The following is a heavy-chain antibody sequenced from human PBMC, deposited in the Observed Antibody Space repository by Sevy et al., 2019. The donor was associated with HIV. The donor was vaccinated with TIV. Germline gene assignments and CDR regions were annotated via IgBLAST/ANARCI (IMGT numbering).Heavy chain of an antibody. V-gene: IGHV3-48*02. CDR1: GFTFSSYS. CDR2: ISSSSSTI. CDR3: ASSWGYTGVYAFDI. D-gene: IGHD1-1*01. J-gene: IGHJ3*02. Sequence: GGSLRLSCAASGFTFSSYSMNWVRQAPGKGLEWVSYISSSSSTIYYADSVKGRFTISRDNAKNSLYLQMNSLRDEDTAVYYCASSWGYTGVYAFDIWGQGTMVTVSS.